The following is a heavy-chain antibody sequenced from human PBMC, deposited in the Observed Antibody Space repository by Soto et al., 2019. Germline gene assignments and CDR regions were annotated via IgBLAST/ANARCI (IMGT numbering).Heavy chain of an antibody. CDR3: AREGLDIAVAADYYYYGMDV. CDR2: IIPIFGTA. D-gene: IGHD6-19*01. J-gene: IGHJ6*02. Sequence: SVKVSCKASGGTFSSYAISWVRQAPGQGLEWMGGIIPIFGTANYAQKFQGRVTITADESTSTAYMELSSLRSEDTAVYYCAREGLDIAVAADYYYYGMDVWGQGTTVTVSS. V-gene: IGHV1-69*13. CDR1: GGTFSSYA.